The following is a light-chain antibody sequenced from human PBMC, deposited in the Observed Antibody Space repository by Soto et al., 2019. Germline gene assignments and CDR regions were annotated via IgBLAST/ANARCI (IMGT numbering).Light chain of an antibody. Sequence: QTVVTQSHSASASLGASVKLTCTLSSGHSSYAIAWHQQQPEKGPRYLMRLNSDGRHNKGDGIPDRFSGSSSGTERYLTISNLQSEDEADYSCQTWGAGIRVFGGGTKVTVL. J-gene: IGLJ3*02. CDR3: QTWGAGIRV. CDR2: LNSDGRH. CDR1: SGHSSYA. V-gene: IGLV4-69*01.